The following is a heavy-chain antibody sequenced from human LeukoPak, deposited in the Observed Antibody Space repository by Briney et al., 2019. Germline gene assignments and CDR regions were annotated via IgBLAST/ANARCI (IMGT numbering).Heavy chain of an antibody. D-gene: IGHD2-2*01. J-gene: IGHJ4*02. CDR2: IYYSGST. CDR1: GGSISSSSYY. CDR3: ARGHRTSSLFDD. V-gene: IGHV4-61*05. Sequence: PSETLSLTCTVSGGSISSSSYYWGWIRQPPGKGLEWIGYIYYSGSTNYNPSLKSRVAMSLDTSKNQFSLKLNSVTAADTAVYYCARGHRTSSLFDDWGQGTLVTVSS.